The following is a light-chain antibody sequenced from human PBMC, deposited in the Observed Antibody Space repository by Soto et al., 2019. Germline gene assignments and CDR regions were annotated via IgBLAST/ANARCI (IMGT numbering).Light chain of an antibody. J-gene: IGKJ1*01. CDR3: QQYGSSPWT. CDR1: QSVSSNY. V-gene: IGKV3-20*01. Sequence: EIVLTQSPGTLSLSPGERVTLSCRVSQSVSSNYLAWYQQKPGQAPRPLIYGASSRATGIPDRFSGSGAGTDFTLTISRLESEDFAVYYCQQYGSSPWTFGQGTKVEIK. CDR2: GAS.